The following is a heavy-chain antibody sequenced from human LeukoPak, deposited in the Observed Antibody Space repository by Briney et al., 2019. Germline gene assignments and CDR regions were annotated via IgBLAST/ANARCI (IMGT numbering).Heavy chain of an antibody. V-gene: IGHV3-23*01. J-gene: IGHJ6*02. CDR2: ISGSGGSA. Sequence: GSLRLSCAASGFIFSSFSVNWVRQAPGKGLEWVSAISGSGGSAYYADSVKGRFTISRDNSQNTLFLQMNSLRAEDTAVYYCAKRSYSSHWYYYYGMDVWGQGTTVTVSS. CDR1: GFIFSSFS. CDR3: AKRSYSSHWYYYYGMDV. D-gene: IGHD6-19*01.